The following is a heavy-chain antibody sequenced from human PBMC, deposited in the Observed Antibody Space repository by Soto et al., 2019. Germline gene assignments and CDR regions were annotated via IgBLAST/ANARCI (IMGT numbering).Heavy chain of an antibody. CDR2: LSGSGTST. J-gene: IGHJ4*02. CDR1: GFSFVNYA. CDR3: AKATTNGGWFNPFDS. V-gene: IGHV3-23*01. D-gene: IGHD6-19*01. Sequence: EVQLLESGGGLVQPGGSLRLSCAASGFSFVNYAMNWVRQAPGKGLEWVSGLSGSGTSTYYADSVKGRFTISRYNSRDTLFLQMNSLTADDTAVYYCAKATTNGGWFNPFDSWGQGALVTVSS.